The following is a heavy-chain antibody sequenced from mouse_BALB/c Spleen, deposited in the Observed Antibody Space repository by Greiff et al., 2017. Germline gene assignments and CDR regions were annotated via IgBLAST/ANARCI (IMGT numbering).Heavy chain of an antibody. D-gene: IGHD2-4*01. CDR1: EYEFPSHD. V-gene: IGHV5-2*01. CDR2: INSDGGST. CDR3: ARQVATMITRGAWFAY. J-gene: IGHJ3*01. Sequence: DVKLVESGGGLVQPGESLKLSCESNEYEFPSHDMSWVRKTPEKRLELVAAINSDGGSTYYPDTMERRFIISRDNTKKTLYLQMSSLRSEDTALYYCARQVATMITRGAWFAYWGQGTLVTVSA.